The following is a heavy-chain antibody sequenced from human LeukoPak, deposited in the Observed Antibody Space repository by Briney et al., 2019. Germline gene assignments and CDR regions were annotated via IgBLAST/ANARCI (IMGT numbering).Heavy chain of an antibody. CDR2: IDWDDDK. D-gene: IGHD3-10*01. J-gene: IGHJ6*02. CDR3: ARYRSGSSEYGVDV. CDR1: GFSLSAPSMG. V-gene: IGHV2-70*11. Sequence: SGPALVNPTQTIRLTCTFSGFSLSAPSMGVTWIRQPPGKALEWLARIDWDDDKYYSPSLKTRLTISKDTSRNQVVLTMTNMDPVDTAMYYCARYRSGSSEYGVDVWGPGTTITVSS.